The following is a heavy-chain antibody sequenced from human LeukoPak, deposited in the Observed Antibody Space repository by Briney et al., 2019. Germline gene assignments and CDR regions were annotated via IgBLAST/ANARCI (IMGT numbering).Heavy chain of an antibody. D-gene: IGHD2-15*01. CDR1: GGSISSGTYS. CDR2: IYNSGST. V-gene: IGHV4-30-4*07. J-gene: IGHJ6*04. Sequence: SETLSLTCAVSGGSISSGTYSWTWMRQPPGKGLEWIGYIYNSGSTFNNPSLNSRVTISVDTSKNQFSLKLSSVTAADTAVYYCARLSMLGYCSGGSCSLAMDVWGKGTTVTISS. CDR3: ARLSMLGYCSGGSCSLAMDV.